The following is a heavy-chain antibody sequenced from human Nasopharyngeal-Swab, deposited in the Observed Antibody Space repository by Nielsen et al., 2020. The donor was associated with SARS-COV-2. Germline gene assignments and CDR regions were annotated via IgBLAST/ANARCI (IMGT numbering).Heavy chain of an antibody. V-gene: IGHV3-48*03. CDR2: ISSSGSTI. J-gene: IGHJ6*02. CDR1: GFTFRSYE. D-gene: IGHD3-3*01. CDR3: AREPPRFWSGLGYYYYGMDV. Sequence: GESLKISCAASGFTFRSYEMNWVRQAPGKGLEWVSYISSSGSTIYYADSVKGRFTISRDNAKNSLYLQMNSLRAEDTAVYYCAREPPRFWSGLGYYYYGMDVWGQGTTVTVSS.